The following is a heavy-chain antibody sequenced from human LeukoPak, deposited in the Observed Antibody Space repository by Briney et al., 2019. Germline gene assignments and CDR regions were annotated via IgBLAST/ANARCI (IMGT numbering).Heavy chain of an antibody. CDR3: ARQGSGWYSHRDY. J-gene: IGHJ4*02. D-gene: IGHD6-19*01. Sequence: GESLKISCKGSGYTFTNYWIGWVRQMPGKGLEWMGIIYPGDSDTRYSPSFQGQVTISADKSISTAYLQWSSLKASDTAMYYCARQGSGWYSHRDYWGQGTLVTVSS. CDR1: GYTFTNYW. V-gene: IGHV5-51*01. CDR2: IYPGDSDT.